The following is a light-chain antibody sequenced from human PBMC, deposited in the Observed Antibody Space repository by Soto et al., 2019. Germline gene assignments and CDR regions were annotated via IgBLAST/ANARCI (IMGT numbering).Light chain of an antibody. V-gene: IGKV3-20*01. CDR2: GAS. Sequence: EIVLTQSPGTLSLSPGERATLSCRASQSVGTKLAWYRQTPGQAPMLLIYGASTRATDTPARFSGSGAGTDFTLPISRVEPADFAFYYCQQYGSSLAAFGQGTQVE. CDR1: QSVGTK. J-gene: IGKJ1*01. CDR3: QQYGSSLAA.